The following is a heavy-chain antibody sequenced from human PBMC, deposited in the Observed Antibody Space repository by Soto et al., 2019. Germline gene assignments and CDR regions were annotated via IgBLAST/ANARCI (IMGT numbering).Heavy chain of an antibody. CDR1: GFTFSSYA. CDR2: ISGSGGST. V-gene: IGHV3-23*01. Sequence: EVQLLESGGGLVQPGGSLRLSCAASGFTFSSYAMSWARQAPGKGLEWVSAISGSGGSTYYADSVKGRFTISRDNSKNTLYLQMNSLRAEDTAVYYCAKSLWWELLSPHYWGQGTLVTVSS. J-gene: IGHJ4*02. D-gene: IGHD1-26*01. CDR3: AKSLWWELLSPHY.